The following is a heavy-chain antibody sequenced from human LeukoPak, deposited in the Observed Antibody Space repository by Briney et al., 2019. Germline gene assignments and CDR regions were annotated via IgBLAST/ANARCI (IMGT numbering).Heavy chain of an antibody. V-gene: IGHV3-33*08. Sequence: GGSLRLSCAASGFTFSSYGMHWVRQAPGKGLEWVAVIWYDGSNKYYADSVKGRFTISRDNSKNTLYLQMNSLRAEDMAVYYCAREREIAARPGPVDYWGQGTLVTVSS. J-gene: IGHJ4*02. CDR1: GFTFSSYG. CDR2: IWYDGSNK. D-gene: IGHD6-6*01. CDR3: AREREIAARPGPVDY.